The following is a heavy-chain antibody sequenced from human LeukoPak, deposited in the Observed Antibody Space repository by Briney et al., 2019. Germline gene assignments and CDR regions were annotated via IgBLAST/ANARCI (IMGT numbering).Heavy chain of an antibody. V-gene: IGHV3-23*01. CDR2: ISNSGGSP. CDR3: AKDLRSSGRNAFDI. J-gene: IGHJ3*02. Sequence: GGSLSLSCSASGFTFCRYAMTCVRQAPGRGLEWVSVISNSGGSPFYAAPVKGRFTICRDNSKNTLFLEMNSLRAEDTAVYYCAKDLRSSGRNAFDIWGQGTMVTVFS. CDR1: GFTFCRYA. D-gene: IGHD3-22*01.